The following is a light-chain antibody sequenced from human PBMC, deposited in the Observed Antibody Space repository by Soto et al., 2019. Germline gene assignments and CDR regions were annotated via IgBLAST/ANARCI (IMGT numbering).Light chain of an antibody. J-gene: IGKJ4*01. CDR1: QSISSW. CDR2: KAS. CDR3: QQYNSYSLT. V-gene: IGKV1-5*03. Sequence: DIQMTQSPSTLSASVGDRVTITCRASQSISSWLAWYQQKPGKAPKLLIYKASSLESGVPSRFSGSGSGTEFTLTISSLQPDDFATYYCQQYNSYSLTSGGGTRWIS.